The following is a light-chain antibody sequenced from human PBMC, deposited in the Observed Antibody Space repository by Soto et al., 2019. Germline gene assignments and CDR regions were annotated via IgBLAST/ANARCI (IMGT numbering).Light chain of an antibody. CDR3: HQYDNLPLT. Sequence: EIQMTQSPASLSTSLGDRVTITCQASQDISNYLNWYQQKPGKAPKLLIYDASNLETGVPSRFSGSGSGTDFTFTISSLQPEDIATYYCHQYDNLPLTFGGGTKLEIK. CDR2: DAS. J-gene: IGKJ4*01. V-gene: IGKV1-33*01. CDR1: QDISNY.